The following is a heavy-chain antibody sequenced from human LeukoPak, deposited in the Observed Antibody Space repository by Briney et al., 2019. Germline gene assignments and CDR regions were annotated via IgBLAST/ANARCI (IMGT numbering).Heavy chain of an antibody. CDR2: IYHSEST. CDR1: GGSISSGGYY. V-gene: IGHV4-30-2*01. D-gene: IGHD2-2*01. Sequence: SETLSLTCIVSGGSISSGGYYWSWIRQPPGKGLEWIGYIYHSESTYYNPSLKSRVTISVDRSKNQFSLKLSSVTDADTAVYYCARDALYCSSSSCYRYWYFDLWGRGTLVTVSS. J-gene: IGHJ2*01. CDR3: ARDALYCSSSSCYRYWYFDL.